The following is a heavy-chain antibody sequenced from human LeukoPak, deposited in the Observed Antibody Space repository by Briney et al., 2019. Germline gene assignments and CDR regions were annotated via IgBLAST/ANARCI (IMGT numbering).Heavy chain of an antibody. V-gene: IGHV3-23*01. Sequence: GGSLRFSCAASGFTFSSYAMSWVRQAPGKGLEWVSAISGSGGSTYYADSVKGRFTISRDNSKNTLYLQMNSLRAEDTAVYYCAKTVRRMTTVTPVDYWGQGTLVTVSS. CDR3: AKTVRRMTTVTPVDY. J-gene: IGHJ4*02. D-gene: IGHD4-11*01. CDR2: ISGSGGST. CDR1: GFTFSSYA.